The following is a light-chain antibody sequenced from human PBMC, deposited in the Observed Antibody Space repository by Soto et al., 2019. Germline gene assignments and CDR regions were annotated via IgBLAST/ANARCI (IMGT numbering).Light chain of an antibody. J-gene: IGKJ1*01. CDR1: QSVSSS. Sequence: EIVMTQSPAPLSVSPGERATLSCRTSQSVSSSLAWYQQKPGQAPSLLIYGASTRATGIPARFSGSGSGTEFTLTISSLQSEDCAVYYCQQYKNWPWTFGQGTKVEIK. CDR3: QQYKNWPWT. V-gene: IGKV3-15*01. CDR2: GAS.